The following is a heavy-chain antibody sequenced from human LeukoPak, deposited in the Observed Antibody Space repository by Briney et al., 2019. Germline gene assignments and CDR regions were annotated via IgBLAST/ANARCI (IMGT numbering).Heavy chain of an antibody. J-gene: IGHJ4*02. CDR3: ARGPDSSGYYPVSELDY. Sequence: SVKVSCKASGGTFSSYATSWVRQAPGQGLEWMGRIIPILGIANYAQKFQGRVTITADKSTSTAYMELSSLRSEDTAVYYCARGPDSSGYYPVSELDYWGQGTLVTVSS. D-gene: IGHD3-22*01. V-gene: IGHV1-69*04. CDR1: GGTFSSYA. CDR2: IIPILGIA.